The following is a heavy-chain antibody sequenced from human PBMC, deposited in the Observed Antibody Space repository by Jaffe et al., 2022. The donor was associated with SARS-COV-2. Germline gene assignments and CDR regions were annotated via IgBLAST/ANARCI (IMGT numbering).Heavy chain of an antibody. CDR1: RFTFSSYW. CDR3: ARSSDYYGSGSYQNWIDP. Sequence: EVQLVESGGGLVQPGGSLRLSCAASRFTFSSYWMHWVRQAPGKGLVWVSRINSAGSSTSYADSVKGRFTISRDNAKNTLYLQMNSLRAEDTAVYYCARSSDYYGSGSYQNWIDPWGQGTLVTVSS. J-gene: IGHJ5*02. V-gene: IGHV3-74*01. D-gene: IGHD3-10*01. CDR2: INSAGSST.